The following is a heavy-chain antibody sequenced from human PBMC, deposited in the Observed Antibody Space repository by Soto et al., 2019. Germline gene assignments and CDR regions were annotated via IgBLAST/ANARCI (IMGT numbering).Heavy chain of an antibody. D-gene: IGHD3-22*01. V-gene: IGHV1-69*06. Sequence: SVKVSCKASGGTFGSDAITWVRQAPGQGLEWVGRILPIFGTTNYAQNLQGRVTISADKSTLTSYMELHSLTSDDTALYYCARDRTDSGYYTNWLDPWGQGTQVTVSS. CDR2: ILPIFGTT. J-gene: IGHJ5*02. CDR3: ARDRTDSGYYTNWLDP. CDR1: GGTFGSDA.